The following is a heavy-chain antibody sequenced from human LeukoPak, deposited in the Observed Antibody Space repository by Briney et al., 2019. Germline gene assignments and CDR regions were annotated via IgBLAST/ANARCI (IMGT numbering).Heavy chain of an antibody. D-gene: IGHD5-18*01. CDR3: ARDPGGYSYGY. CDR2: IKSDGST. V-gene: IGHV3-74*01. J-gene: IGHJ4*02. Sequence: GGSLRLSCAASGFTFSSYWMHWVRQAPGKGLVWVSRIKSDGSTNYADSVKGRFTISRDNAKNSLYLQMNSLRAEDTAVYYCARDPGGYSYGYWGQGTLVTVSS. CDR1: GFTFSSYW.